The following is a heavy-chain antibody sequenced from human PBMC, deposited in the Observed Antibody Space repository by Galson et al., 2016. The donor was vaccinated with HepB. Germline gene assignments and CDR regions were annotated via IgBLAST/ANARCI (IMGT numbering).Heavy chain of an antibody. D-gene: IGHD2-8*02. J-gene: IGHJ5*02. CDR1: GLTVGGNY. CDR3: ARFGGATGGDWLDP. V-gene: IGHV3-53*01. CDR2: IFSCGGT. Sequence: SLRLSCAVSGLTVGGNYMSWVRQAPGKGLELVSSIFSCGGTYYADSLKGRNTISRDNSKNTLYLQLNNLRFDDTAVYYCARFGGATGGDWLDPWGQGTRVTVSS.